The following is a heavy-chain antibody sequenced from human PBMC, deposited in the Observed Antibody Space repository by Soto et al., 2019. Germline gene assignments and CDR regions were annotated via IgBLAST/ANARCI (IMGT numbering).Heavy chain of an antibody. D-gene: IGHD3-10*01. CDR1: GFTFSSYA. J-gene: IGHJ3*02. Sequence: GGSLRLSCAASGFTFSSYAMSWVRQAPGKGLEWVSAISGSGGSTYYADSVKGRFTISRDNSKNTLYLQMNSLRAEDTAVYYCAKDRKFGDRGRDDAFDIWGQGTMVTVSS. V-gene: IGHV3-23*01. CDR3: AKDRKFGDRGRDDAFDI. CDR2: ISGSGGST.